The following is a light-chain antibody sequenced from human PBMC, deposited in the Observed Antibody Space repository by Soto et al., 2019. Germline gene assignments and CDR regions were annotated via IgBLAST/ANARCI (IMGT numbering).Light chain of an antibody. CDR3: QHHGT. J-gene: IGKJ1*01. V-gene: IGKV1-5*03. CDR2: KAS. CDR1: QSISGW. Sequence: DIQMTHSPSTLSASVGDRVTITCRASQSISGWLAWYQQKPGKAPKLLIYKASALESGVPSRFSGSGSGTEFTLTISTLQPDDVATYYCQHHGTFGQGTK.